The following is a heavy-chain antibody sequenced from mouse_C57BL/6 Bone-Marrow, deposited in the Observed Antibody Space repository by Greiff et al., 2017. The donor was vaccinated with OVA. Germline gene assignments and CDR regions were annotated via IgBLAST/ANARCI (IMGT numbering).Heavy chain of an antibody. CDR3: ASLFFYYAMDY. CDR2: ISDGGSYT. CDR1: GFTFSSYA. Sequence: DVKLVESGGGLVKPGGSLKLSCAASGFTFSSYAMSWVRQTPEKRLEWVATISDGGSYTYYPDNVKGRFTISRDNAKNNLYLQMSHLKSEDTAMYYCASLFFYYAMDYWGQGTSVTVSS. V-gene: IGHV5-4*03. D-gene: IGHD6-1*01. J-gene: IGHJ4*01.